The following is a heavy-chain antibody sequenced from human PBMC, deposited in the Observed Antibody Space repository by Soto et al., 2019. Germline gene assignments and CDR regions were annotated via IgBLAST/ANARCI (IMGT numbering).Heavy chain of an antibody. D-gene: IGHD6-19*01. Sequence: PGGSLRLSCAASGFTFSSYGMHWVRQAPGKGLEWVAVIWYDGSNKYYADPVKGRFTISRDNSKNTLYLQMNSLRAEDTAVYYCARGGQWLVPAAFDIWGQGTMVTVSS. CDR2: IWYDGSNK. J-gene: IGHJ3*02. V-gene: IGHV3-33*01. CDR3: ARGGQWLVPAAFDI. CDR1: GFTFSSYG.